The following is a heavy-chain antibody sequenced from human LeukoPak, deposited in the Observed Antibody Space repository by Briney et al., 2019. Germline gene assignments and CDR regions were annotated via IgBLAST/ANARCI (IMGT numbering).Heavy chain of an antibody. CDR3: ARDQSIAVAGLIDY. CDR2: ISAYNGNT. J-gene: IGHJ4*02. CDR1: GFTLSSYG. V-gene: IGHV1-18*01. D-gene: IGHD6-19*01. Sequence: GSVKGSCKASGFTLSSYGISWVGQAPGQGGEWMGWISAYNGNTNYAQKLQGRVTMTTDTSTTTAYMELRSLRSDDTAVYYCARDQSIAVAGLIDYWGQGTLVTVSS.